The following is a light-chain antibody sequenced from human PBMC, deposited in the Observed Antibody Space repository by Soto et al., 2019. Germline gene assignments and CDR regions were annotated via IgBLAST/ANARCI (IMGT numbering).Light chain of an antibody. CDR3: QQSWT. CDR2: KAS. CDR1: QTINSW. Sequence: DIQMTQSPSTLSASVGDRVTITCRASQTINSWLAWYQQKPGKAPKLLIYKASSLESGVPSRFSGSGSGTEFTLTISSLQPDDFATYYCQQSWTFGQGTKVEIK. J-gene: IGKJ1*01. V-gene: IGKV1-5*03.